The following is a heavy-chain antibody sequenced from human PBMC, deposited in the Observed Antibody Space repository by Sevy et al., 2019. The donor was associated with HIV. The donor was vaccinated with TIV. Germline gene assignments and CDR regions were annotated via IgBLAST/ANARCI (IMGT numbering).Heavy chain of an antibody. D-gene: IGHD6-13*01. J-gene: IGHJ3*02. CDR2: ISYDGRNK. CDR1: GFTFSSYG. Sequence: GGSLRLSCAASGFTFSSYGMHWVRQAPGKGLEWVAVISYDGRNKYYADSVKGRFTISRDNSKNTLYLQMNSLRAEDETVYYCAKWGLAAAGQPEAFDIWGQGTMVTVSS. V-gene: IGHV3-30*18. CDR3: AKWGLAAAGQPEAFDI.